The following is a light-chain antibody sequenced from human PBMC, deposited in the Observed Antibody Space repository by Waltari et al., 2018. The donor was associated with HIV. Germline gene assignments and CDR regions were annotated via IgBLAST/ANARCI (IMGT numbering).Light chain of an antibody. Sequence: QAALTQHASGSGSPGPSINIACTGTSSNVGGYNDVSWYQQHPGKAPKLMIYVVRNRPSGVSNRFSGSKSGNTASLTISGLQAEDEADYYCFSYTSSSTLYVFGTGPKVTVL. CDR3: FSYTSSSTLYV. J-gene: IGLJ1*01. V-gene: IGLV2-14*01. CDR2: VVR. CDR1: SSNVGGYND.